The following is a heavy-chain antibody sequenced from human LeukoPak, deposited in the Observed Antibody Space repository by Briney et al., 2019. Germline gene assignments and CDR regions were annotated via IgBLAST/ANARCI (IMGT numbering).Heavy chain of an antibody. CDR1: GGSISSSSYY. Sequence: SETLSLTCTVSGGSISSSSYYWGWIRQPPGKGLEWIGSIYYSGSTYYNPSLKSWVTISVDTSKNQFSLKLSSVTAADTAVYYCARAPSRPSLSWFDPWGQGTLVTVSS. D-gene: IGHD2-2*01. CDR3: ARAPSRPSLSWFDP. V-gene: IGHV4-39*07. J-gene: IGHJ5*02. CDR2: IYYSGST.